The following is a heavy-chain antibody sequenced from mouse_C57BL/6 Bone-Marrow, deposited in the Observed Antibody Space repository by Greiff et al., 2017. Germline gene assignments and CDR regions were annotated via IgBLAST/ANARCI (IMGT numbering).Heavy chain of an antibody. CDR3: ARLGSRNWYIDV. D-gene: IGHD1-1*01. Sequence: EVKLVESGAELVKPGASVKLSCTASGFNIKDYYMHWVKQRTDQGLEWIGRIDPEDGETKYAPKFPGKATITADTSSNTAYLQLSSLTSEDTVVYYCARLGSRNWYIDVWGTGTTVTVSA. V-gene: IGHV14-2*01. CDR1: GFNIKDYY. CDR2: IDPEDGET. J-gene: IGHJ1*03.